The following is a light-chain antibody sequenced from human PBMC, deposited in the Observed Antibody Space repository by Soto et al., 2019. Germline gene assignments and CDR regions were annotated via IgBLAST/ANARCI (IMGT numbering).Light chain of an antibody. J-gene: IGKJ5*01. CDR2: AAS. Sequence: DIQMTQSPSSLSASVGDRVIITCRASQGIGNDLGWYQQKPGKAPKRLIYAASSLQSGVPSRFSGSGSGTEFTLTISSLQPEDFATYYCLQYSSYPRTFGQGTRLE. V-gene: IGKV1-17*01. CDR1: QGIGND. CDR3: LQYSSYPRT.